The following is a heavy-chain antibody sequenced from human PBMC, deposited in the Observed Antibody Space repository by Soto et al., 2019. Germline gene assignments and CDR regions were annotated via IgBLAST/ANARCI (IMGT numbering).Heavy chain of an antibody. CDR2: IHNSGCATYSP. CDR3: ARVPLYYQDRIGYQPFHP. D-gene: IGHD3-22*01. CDR1: GPSFISDGYY. V-gene: IGHV4-31*03. J-gene: IGHJ5*02. Sequence: QVQLQESGPGLVEPSQTLSLICTVSGPSFISDGYYWTWIRQHPAKGLQWLGYIHNSGCATYSPFYKPILKSRIGISVDTSKRLFSRTLTSVRAEDTAVYYRARVPLYYQDRIGYQPFHPWGQGTLVTVSA.